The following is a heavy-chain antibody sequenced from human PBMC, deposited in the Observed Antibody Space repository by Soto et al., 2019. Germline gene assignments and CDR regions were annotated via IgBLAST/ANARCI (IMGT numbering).Heavy chain of an antibody. CDR2: IYYSGST. V-gene: IGHV4-61*01. Sequence: SETLSLTCTVSGGSVSSGSYYWSWIRQPPGKGLEWIGYIYYSGSTNYNPSLKSRVTISVDTSKNQFSLKLSSVTAADTAVYYCASQLVDFHYCGPGAMITV. J-gene: IGHJ4*02. CDR3: ASQLVDFHY. CDR1: GGSVSSGSYY. D-gene: IGHD6-13*01.